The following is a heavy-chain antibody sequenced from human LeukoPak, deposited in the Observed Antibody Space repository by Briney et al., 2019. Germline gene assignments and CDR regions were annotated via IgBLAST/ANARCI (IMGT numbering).Heavy chain of an antibody. CDR2: IRSIAYGGTT. D-gene: IGHD3-3*01. CDR1: GFTFSDYS. Sequence: GGSLRLSCRTSGFTFSDYSMIWVRQAPGKGLEWVGFIRSIAYGGTTEHAASVKDRFTISRDDSKSVAYLDMSSVKTKEMCVYYCTRDATYCDVWSGYSNWGQGTLVTVSS. V-gene: IGHV3-49*04. J-gene: IGHJ4*02. CDR3: TRDATYCDVWSGYSN.